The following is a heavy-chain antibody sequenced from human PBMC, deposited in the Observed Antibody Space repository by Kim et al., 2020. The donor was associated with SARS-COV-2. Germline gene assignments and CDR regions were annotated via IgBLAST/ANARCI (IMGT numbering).Heavy chain of an antibody. CDR3: VKCRSSSSCDFFDF. D-gene: IGHD6-13*01. CDR2: ISGGGVST. CDR1: GFTFSGYA. Sequence: GGSLRLSCAASGFTFSGYAMSWVRQAPGKGLEWVSDISGGGVSTNYADSVKGRFTISRDNSKNTVYVQMNNLRVEDTAIYYCVKCRSSSSCDFFDFWGQGTLVTVSS. J-gene: IGHJ4*02. V-gene: IGHV3-23*01.